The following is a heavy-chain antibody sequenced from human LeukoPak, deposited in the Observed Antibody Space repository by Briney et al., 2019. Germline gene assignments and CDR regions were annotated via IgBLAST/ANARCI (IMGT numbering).Heavy chain of an antibody. V-gene: IGHV1-46*01. D-gene: IGHD3-22*01. J-gene: IGHJ4*02. CDR2: INPSDGST. CDR3: ARIDHRSGYSLHY. CDR1: GYTFSIYY. Sequence: ASVKVSCKASGYTFSIYYMHWVRQAPGQGLEWMGIINPSDGSTSYAQKFQGRVTMTRDTSTSTVYMELSSLRSEDTAMYYRARIDHRSGYSLHYWGQGTLVTVSS.